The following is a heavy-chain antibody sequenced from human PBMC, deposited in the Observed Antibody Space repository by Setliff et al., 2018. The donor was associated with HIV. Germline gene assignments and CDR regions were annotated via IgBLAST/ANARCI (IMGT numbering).Heavy chain of an antibody. V-gene: IGHV3-74*01. D-gene: IGHD3-10*01. CDR2: INSDGSDT. Sequence: GGSLRLSCAASGFTFSDSWMHWVRQAPGKGLVWVSRINSDGSDTGYAGSVKGRFTISRDDAKNTLYLQMNSLRVEDTAVYYCVRAAESHWGQGTVVTVSS. J-gene: IGHJ4*02. CDR3: VRAAESH. CDR1: GFTFSDSW.